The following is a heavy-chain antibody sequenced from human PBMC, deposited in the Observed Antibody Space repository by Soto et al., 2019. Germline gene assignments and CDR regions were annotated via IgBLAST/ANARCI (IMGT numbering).Heavy chain of an antibody. V-gene: IGHV2-70*01. CDR2: IDWDDDK. D-gene: IGHD5-18*01. CDR1: GFSLSTSGMC. CDR3: ARTSLNTAMGTFDY. J-gene: IGHJ4*02. Sequence: SGPTLVNPXPALTLTCTFSGFSLSTSGMCVSWIRQPPGKALEWLALIDWDDDKYYSTSLKTRLTISKDTSKNQVVLTMTNMDPVDTATYYCARTSLNTAMGTFDYWGQGTLVTVSS.